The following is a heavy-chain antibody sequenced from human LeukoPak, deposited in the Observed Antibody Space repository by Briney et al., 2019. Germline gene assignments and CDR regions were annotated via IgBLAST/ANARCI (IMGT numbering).Heavy chain of an antibody. Sequence: SGTLSLTCTVSGGSICSYYWSWIRQPPGKGLEWIGEINHSGSTNYNPSLKSRVTISVDTSKNQFSLKLSSVTAADTAVYYCARGGRGRDWGQGTLVTVSS. CDR3: ARGGRGRD. V-gene: IGHV4-34*01. CDR1: GGSICSYY. CDR2: INHSGST. J-gene: IGHJ4*02.